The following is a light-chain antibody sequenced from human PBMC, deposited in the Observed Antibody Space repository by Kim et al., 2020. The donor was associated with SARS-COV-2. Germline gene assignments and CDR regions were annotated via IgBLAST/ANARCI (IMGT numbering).Light chain of an antibody. Sequence: GQSVTISCSGTSSDVGVYNYVSWYQQYPGKAPKLMIYDVSERPSGVPDRFSGSKSGNTASLTISVLQAEDEADYYCCSYAGSYTFVFGGGTKLTVL. CDR3: CSYAGSYTFV. CDR2: DVS. V-gene: IGLV2-11*03. J-gene: IGLJ2*01. CDR1: SSDVGVYNY.